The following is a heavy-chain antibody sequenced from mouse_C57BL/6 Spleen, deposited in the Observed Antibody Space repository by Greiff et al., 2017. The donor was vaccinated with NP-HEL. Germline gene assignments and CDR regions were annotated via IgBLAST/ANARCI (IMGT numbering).Heavy chain of an antibody. CDR3: ARERERDAMDY. CDR1: GYTFTSYG. Sequence: QVQLQQSGAELARPGASVKLSCKASGYTFTSYGIRWVKQRPGQGLEWIGKIYPRSGNTYYNEKFKGKATLTADKSSSTAYMELRSLTSEDSAVYFCARERERDAMDYWGQGTSVTVSS. CDR2: IYPRSGNT. V-gene: IGHV1-81*01. J-gene: IGHJ4*01.